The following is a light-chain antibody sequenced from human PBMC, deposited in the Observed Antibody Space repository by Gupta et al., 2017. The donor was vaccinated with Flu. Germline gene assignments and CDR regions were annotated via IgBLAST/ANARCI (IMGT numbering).Light chain of an antibody. V-gene: IGKV1-5*03. J-gene: IGKJ1*01. Sequence: VASASRANQRIRSISSCLDWYQQKPEKAPKLLIYKASSLESGVPSRFSGSGSGTDFTLTISSLQPDDFATYYCQQDKSSPRTFGQGTKVEIK. CDR1: QRIRSISSC. CDR2: KAS. CDR3: QQDKSSPRT.